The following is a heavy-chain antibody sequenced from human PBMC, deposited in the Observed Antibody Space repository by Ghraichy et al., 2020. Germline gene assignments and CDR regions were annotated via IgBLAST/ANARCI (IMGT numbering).Heavy chain of an antibody. D-gene: IGHD2-21*01. CDR2: MKSEADGGTT. V-gene: IGHV3-15*01. CDR3: TTDSHKVKNGRTIAGNVIRPDYYYYCGMNV. Sequence: GSLRLSCAASGFTITDAWMSWVRQAPGKGLEWVGRMKSEADGGTTHYAAPVKGRFTISRDESDNMLFLQMNSLKTDDTAIYYCTTDSHKVKNGRTIAGNVIRPDYYYYCGMNVWGQGTTVTVSS. CDR1: GFTITDAW. J-gene: IGHJ6*02.